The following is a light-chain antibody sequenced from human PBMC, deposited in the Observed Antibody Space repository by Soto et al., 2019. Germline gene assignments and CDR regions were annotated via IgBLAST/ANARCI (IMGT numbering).Light chain of an antibody. CDR3: AAWDDSLNSPRML. J-gene: IGLJ2*01. V-gene: IGLV1-44*01. CDR2: SNN. Sequence: QSVLTQPPSVSATPGQRVTISCSGTYSNIGSNTVAWYQRLPGTAPKLLIYSNNERPSGVPDRFSGSKSGSSASLAISGLLSEYEADYYCAAWDDSLNSPRMLFGGGTKVTVL. CDR1: YSNIGSNT.